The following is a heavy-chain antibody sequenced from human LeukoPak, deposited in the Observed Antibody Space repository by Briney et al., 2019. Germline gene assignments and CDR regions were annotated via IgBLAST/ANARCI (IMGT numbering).Heavy chain of an antibody. V-gene: IGHV3-21*01. J-gene: IGHJ4*02. Sequence: KTGGSLRLSCAASGFTFSNYDMNWVRQAPGKGLEWVSSISSSSSYTYYADSVKGRFTISRDNTKNSVYLQMNSLRVEDTGIYFCARNMGSTTSSSDNWGQGTLVTVSS. CDR3: ARNMGSTTSSSDN. CDR2: ISSSSSYT. CDR1: GFTFSNYD. D-gene: IGHD1-1*01.